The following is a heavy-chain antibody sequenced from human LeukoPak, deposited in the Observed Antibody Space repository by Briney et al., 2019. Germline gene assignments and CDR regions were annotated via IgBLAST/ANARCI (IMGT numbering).Heavy chain of an antibody. D-gene: IGHD3-22*01. CDR3: TTVGLYDSSGYYFDY. Sequence: GGSLRLSCAASGFTFTNAWMSWVRQAPGKGLGWVGLIETKTDGGTTDYAAPVKGRFTISRDDSKNTLYLQINSLKTEDTAVYYCTTVGLYDSSGYYFDYWGQGTLVTVSS. CDR1: GFTFTNAW. J-gene: IGHJ4*02. CDR2: IETKTDGGTT. V-gene: IGHV3-15*04.